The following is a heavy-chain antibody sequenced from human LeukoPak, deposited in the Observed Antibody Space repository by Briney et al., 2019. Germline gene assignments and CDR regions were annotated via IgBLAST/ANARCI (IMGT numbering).Heavy chain of an antibody. CDR2: IKSKTDGGTT. Sequence: GVSLRLSCAASGFTFSNAWMSWVRQAPGKGLEWVGRIKSKTDGGTTDYAAPVKGRFTISRDDSKNTLYLQMNSLKTEDTAVYYCTTARGSSSWYGRIFDYWGQGTLVTVSS. CDR3: TTARGSSSWYGRIFDY. J-gene: IGHJ4*02. CDR1: GFTFSNAW. V-gene: IGHV3-15*01. D-gene: IGHD6-13*01.